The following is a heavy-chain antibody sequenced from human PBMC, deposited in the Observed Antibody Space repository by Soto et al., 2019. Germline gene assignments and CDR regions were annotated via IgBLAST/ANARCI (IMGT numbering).Heavy chain of an antibody. CDR1: GGSISSSSYY. D-gene: IGHD3-10*01. J-gene: IGHJ4*02. CDR3: ANITMVRGVMDY. V-gene: IGHV4-39*01. CDR2: IYYSGST. Sequence: PSETLSLTCTVSGGSISSSSYYWGWIRQPPGKGLEWIGSIYYSGSTYYNPSLKSRVTISVDTSKNQFSLKLSSVTAADTAVYYCANITMVRGVMDYWGQGTLVTVSS.